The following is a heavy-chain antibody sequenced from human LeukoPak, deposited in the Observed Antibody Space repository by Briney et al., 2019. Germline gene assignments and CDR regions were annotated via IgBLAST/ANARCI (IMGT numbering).Heavy chain of an antibody. CDR2: IYYSGST. V-gene: IGHV4-59*01. CDR1: GGSISTYY. D-gene: IGHD4-17*01. Sequence: TSETLSLTCTVSGGSISTYYGNWIRQAPGKGLEWIGYIYYSGSTNYNPSLKSRVAMSVDTSRNQFSLKLSSVTAADTAVYYCARGDYGDYDFDYWGQGTLVTVSS. CDR3: ARGDYGDYDFDY. J-gene: IGHJ4*02.